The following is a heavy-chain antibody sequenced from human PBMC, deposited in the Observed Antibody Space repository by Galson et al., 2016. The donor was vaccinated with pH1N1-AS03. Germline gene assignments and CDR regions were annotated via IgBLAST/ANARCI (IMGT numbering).Heavy chain of an antibody. J-gene: IGHJ4*02. V-gene: IGHV3-74*01. CDR1: GFTFSNYW. D-gene: IGHD3-16*01. CDR2: ISSDGTKS. CDR3: VRDRGGTAGY. Sequence: SLRLSCAASGFTFSNYWMHWIRQVPEKGLVWVSHISSDGTKSDYADSAKGRFTIYRDNAKNTLYLQMSSLAVEDTAVYYCVRDRGGTAGYWGQGTLATV.